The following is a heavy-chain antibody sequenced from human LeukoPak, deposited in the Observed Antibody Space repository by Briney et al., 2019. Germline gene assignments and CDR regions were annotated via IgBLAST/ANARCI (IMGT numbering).Heavy chain of an antibody. J-gene: IGHJ5*02. D-gene: IGHD3-10*01. CDR2: ISAYNGNT. Sequence: GASVTVSCQASGYTFTSYGIRWVGQAPGKGVDWMGWISAYNGNTNYAQKLQGRVTMTTDTSTSTAYMELRSLRSDDTAVYYCARGSGSYPNWSAPWGQGTLVTASS. V-gene: IGHV1-18*04. CDR3: ARGSGSYPNWSAP. CDR1: GYTFTSYG.